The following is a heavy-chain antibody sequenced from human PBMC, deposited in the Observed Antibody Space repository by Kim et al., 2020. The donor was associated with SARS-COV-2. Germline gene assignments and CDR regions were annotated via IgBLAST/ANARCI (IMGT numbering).Heavy chain of an antibody. CDR1: GFTVSSNY. CDR2: IYSGGST. J-gene: IGHJ6*02. Sequence: GGSLRLSCAASGFTVSSNYMSWVRQAPGKGLEWVSVIYSGGSTYYADSVKGRFTISRDNSKNTLYLQMNSLRAEDTAVYYCARGLEATVVTLAYYYGMDVWGQGTTVTVSS. CDR3: ARGLEATVVTLAYYYGMDV. D-gene: IGHD4-17*01. V-gene: IGHV3-66*01.